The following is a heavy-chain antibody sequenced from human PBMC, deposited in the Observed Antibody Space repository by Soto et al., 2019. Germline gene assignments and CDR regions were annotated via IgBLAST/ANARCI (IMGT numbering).Heavy chain of an antibody. CDR3: ARAVDDYFYYYGMDV. V-gene: IGHV1-3*01. J-gene: IGHJ6*02. CDR2: ISAGNGDT. CDR1: GYTFSTSG. Sequence: ASVKVSCKASGYTFSTSGTHWVRQAPGQRLEWMGWISAGNGDTKYSQKFQGRVTITRDTSASTAYMQLNSLTSEDTAVYYCARAVDDYFYYYGMDVWGLGTTVTVSS.